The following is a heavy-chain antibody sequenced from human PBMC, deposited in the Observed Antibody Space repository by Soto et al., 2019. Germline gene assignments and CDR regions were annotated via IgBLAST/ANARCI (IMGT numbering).Heavy chain of an antibody. CDR3: ARDYGGLYFDL. CDR1: GASMSSSNW. CDR2: VYQSGTS. J-gene: IGHJ2*01. D-gene: IGHD4-17*01. Sequence: QVQLQESGPGLVKPSGTLWLTCAVSGASMSSSNWWSWVRQPPGKGLEWIGEVYQSGTSNYNPSLESRVTMSVDKSKNHLSLKLTSVTAADTAVYHCARDYGGLYFDLWGRGTLVTVSS. V-gene: IGHV4-4*02.